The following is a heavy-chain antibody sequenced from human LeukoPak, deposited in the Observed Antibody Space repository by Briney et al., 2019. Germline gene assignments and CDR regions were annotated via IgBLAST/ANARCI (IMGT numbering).Heavy chain of an antibody. CDR3: ARHVARIAAAGTVWWFDP. CDR1: GGSISSDY. CDR2: IYYSGST. D-gene: IGHD6-13*01. J-gene: IGHJ5*02. Sequence: SETLSLTCTVSGGSISSDYWSWIRAPPRRGRWWSGYIYYSGSTNYNPSLKSRVTISVDTSKNQFSLKLSSVTAADTAVYYCARHVARIAAAGTVWWFDPWGQGTLVTVSS. V-gene: IGHV4-59*08.